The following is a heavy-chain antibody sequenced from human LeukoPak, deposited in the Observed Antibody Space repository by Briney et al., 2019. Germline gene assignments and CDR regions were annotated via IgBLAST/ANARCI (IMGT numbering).Heavy chain of an antibody. CDR2: IRSKAYGGTT. V-gene: IGHV3-49*03. CDR1: GFTFGDYA. J-gene: IGHJ3*02. D-gene: IGHD3-3*01. Sequence: GGSLRLSCTASGFTFGDYAMSWFRQAPGKGLEWVGFIRSKAYGGTTEYAASVKGRFTISRDDSKSIAYLQMNNLRAEDTAVYYCAKDRTVSIFGVAIPPYDAFDIRGQGTMVTVSS. CDR3: AKDRTVSIFGVAIPPYDAFDI.